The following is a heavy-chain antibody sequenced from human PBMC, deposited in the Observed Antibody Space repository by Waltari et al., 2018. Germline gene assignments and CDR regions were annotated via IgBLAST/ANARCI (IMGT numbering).Heavy chain of an antibody. J-gene: IGHJ4*02. CDR1: GYSISSGYY. D-gene: IGHD3-22*01. CDR2: IYHSGGT. V-gene: IGHV4-38-2*02. Sequence: QVQLQESGPGLVKPSETLSLTCTVSGYSISSGYYWGWIRQPPGKGLEWIGSIYHSGGTYYNPSLKSRVTISVDTSKNQFSLKLSSVTAADTAVYYCATKNHYDSSGYAFDYWGQGTLVTVSS. CDR3: ATKNHYDSSGYAFDY.